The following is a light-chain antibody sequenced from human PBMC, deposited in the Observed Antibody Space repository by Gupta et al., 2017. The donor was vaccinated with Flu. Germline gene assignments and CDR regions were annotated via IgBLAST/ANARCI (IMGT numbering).Light chain of an antibody. J-gene: IGLJ3*02. Sequence: NFMLTKPHSVSDSPGKTVTISCTRTSGSIASNYVQWYQQRPGSAPSTVIYEDNQRPSVVPDRFSGSIDSSSISASLTISGLRTEDEADYYCQSYDTTTRWVFGGGTKLTVL. CDR1: SGSIASNY. CDR3: QSYDTTTRWV. V-gene: IGLV6-57*03. CDR2: EDN.